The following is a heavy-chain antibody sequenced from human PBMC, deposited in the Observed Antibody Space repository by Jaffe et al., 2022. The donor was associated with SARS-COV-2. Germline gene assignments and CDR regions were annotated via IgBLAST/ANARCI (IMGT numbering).Heavy chain of an antibody. CDR1: GFTFSSYA. CDR2: ISYDGSNK. D-gene: IGHD3-22*01. CDR3: ARDFYDSSGYYHLGYYFDY. J-gene: IGHJ4*02. Sequence: QVQLVESGGGVVQPGRSLRLSCAASGFTFSSYAMHWVRQAPGKGLEWVAVISYDGSNKYYADSVKGRFTISRDNSKNTLYLQMNSLRAEDTAVYYCARDFYDSSGYYHLGYYFDYWGQGTLVTVSS. V-gene: IGHV3-30-3*01.